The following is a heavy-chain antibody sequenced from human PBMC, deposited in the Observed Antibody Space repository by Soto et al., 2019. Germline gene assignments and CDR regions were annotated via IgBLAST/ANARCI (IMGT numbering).Heavy chain of an antibody. CDR1: GFTFSTYA. J-gene: IGHJ4*02. Sequence: EVQLLESGGGLVQPGGSLRLSCAASGFTFSTYAMAWVRQAPGKGLEWVSSISSSSGSTFYADSVKGRFTISRDNSENPLPLQMNSLRAEDTAVYYCARQPLKVPLRFDYWGQGTLVTVSS. CDR3: ARQPLKVPLRFDY. CDR2: ISSSSGST. D-gene: IGHD5-18*01. V-gene: IGHV3-23*01.